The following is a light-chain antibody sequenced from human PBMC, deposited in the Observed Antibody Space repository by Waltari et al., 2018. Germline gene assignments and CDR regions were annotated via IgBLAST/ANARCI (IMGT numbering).Light chain of an antibody. J-gene: IGLJ3*02. CDR1: SSNIGRDT. Sequence: QSVLTQPLSMSGTPGQGVTISCSGSSSNIGRDTVNWYQQLPGTAPKLLIYSNDQRPSGVPDRFSGSKSGTSASLAISGLQSDDEADDYCAAWDNSLDAWVFGGGTKLTVL. CDR2: SND. CDR3: AAWDNSLDAWV. V-gene: IGLV1-44*01.